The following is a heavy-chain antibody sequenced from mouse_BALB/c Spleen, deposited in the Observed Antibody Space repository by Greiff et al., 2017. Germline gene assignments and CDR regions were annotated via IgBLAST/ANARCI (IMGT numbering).Heavy chain of an antibody. V-gene: IGHV3-2*02. CDR2: ISYSGST. Sequence: VQLQQSGPGLVKPSQSLSLTCTVTGYSITSDYAWNWIRQFPGNKLEWMGYISYSGSTSYNPSLKSRISITRDTSKNQFFLQLNSVTTEDTATYYCASEGGFGLLRASWFAYWGQGTLVTVSA. CDR1: GYSITSDYA. J-gene: IGHJ3*01. D-gene: IGHD1-1*01. CDR3: ASEGGFGLLRASWFAY.